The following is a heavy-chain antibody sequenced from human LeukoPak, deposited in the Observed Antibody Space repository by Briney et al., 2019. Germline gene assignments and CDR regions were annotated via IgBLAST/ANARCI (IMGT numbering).Heavy chain of an antibody. Sequence: GGSLRLSCAASGFTVSSNYMSWVRQAPGKGLEWVSVIYSGGSTYYSDSVTGRFTISRDNSKNTLYLQMNSLRAEDTAVYYCARAMYYDFWSGLDYWGQGTLVTVSS. CDR3: ARAMYYDFWSGLDY. CDR1: GFTVSSNY. CDR2: IYSGGST. V-gene: IGHV3-53*01. J-gene: IGHJ4*02. D-gene: IGHD3-3*01.